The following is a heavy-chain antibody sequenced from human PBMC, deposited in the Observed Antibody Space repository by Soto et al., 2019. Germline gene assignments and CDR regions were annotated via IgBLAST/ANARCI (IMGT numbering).Heavy chain of an antibody. J-gene: IGHJ4*02. CDR2: ISYAGRNK. V-gene: IGHV3-30-3*01. Sequence: QVQLVESGGGVVQPGGSLRLSCAASGFTFSSYAMHWVRQAPGKGLEWVAVISYAGRNKYYADSVKGRFTISRDNAKNTLYLEMNSLRAEDKAVYYCARVPSSSGRAHFDYWGQGALVTVSS. CDR1: GFTFSSYA. D-gene: IGHD3-10*01. CDR3: ARVPSSSGRAHFDY.